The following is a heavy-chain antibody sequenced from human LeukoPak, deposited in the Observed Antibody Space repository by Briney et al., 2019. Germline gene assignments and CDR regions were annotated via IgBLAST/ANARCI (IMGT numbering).Heavy chain of an antibody. CDR2: ISASDAST. CDR1: GFTFSNAW. J-gene: IGHJ4*02. D-gene: IGHD2-2*01. Sequence: GGSLRLSCAASGFTFSNAWMSWVRRAPGKGLEWVSFISASDASTYYADSVKGRFITSRDTSDNTLYLEMNSLRDDDTAAYYCAKGRGSNSIYESWGQGTLVTVSS. CDR3: AKGRGSNSIYES. V-gene: IGHV3-23*01.